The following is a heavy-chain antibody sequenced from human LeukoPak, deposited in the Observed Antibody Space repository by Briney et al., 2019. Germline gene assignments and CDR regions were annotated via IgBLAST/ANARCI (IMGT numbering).Heavy chain of an antibody. J-gene: IGHJ3*02. CDR3: ARGPPFLLVGATGNDAFDI. CDR2: INQDGSEK. Sequence: GGSLRLSCAASGFTFTTYWMTWVRQAPGKGLEWVANINQDGSEKYFVDSVKGRFTISRDNAKNSLYLQMNSLRAEDTAVYYCARGPPFLLVGATGNDAFDIWGQGTMVTVSS. V-gene: IGHV3-7*01. CDR1: GFTFTTYW. D-gene: IGHD1-26*01.